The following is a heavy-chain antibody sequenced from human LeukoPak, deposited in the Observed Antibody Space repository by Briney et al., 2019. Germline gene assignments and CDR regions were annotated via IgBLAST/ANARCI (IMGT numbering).Heavy chain of an antibody. V-gene: IGHV4-38-2*02. Sequence: SETLSLTCTVSGYSTNSAYYWGWIRQPPGKGLEWIGSIHHSGSTYYNPSLKSRFTISVDTSKNQFSLMLSSVTAADTAIYCTGELAGTIVHYWGQGTLVTVSS. CDR2: IHHSGST. CDR3: GELAGTIVHY. J-gene: IGHJ4*02. CDR1: GYSTNSAYY. D-gene: IGHD1-7*01.